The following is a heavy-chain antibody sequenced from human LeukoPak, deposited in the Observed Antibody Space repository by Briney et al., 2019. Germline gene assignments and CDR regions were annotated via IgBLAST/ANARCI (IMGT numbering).Heavy chain of an antibody. D-gene: IGHD2-2*01. CDR1: GFTFSSYS. CDR2: ISSSSSTI. Sequence: GGSLRLSCAASGFTFSSYSMNWVRQAPGKGLEWVSYISSSSSTIYYADSVKGRFTISRDNAKNSLYLQMNSLRAEDTAVYYCARVAAYCSSTSCYFYVSWFDPWGQGTLVTVSS. CDR3: ARVAAYCSSTSCYFYVSWFDP. V-gene: IGHV3-48*01. J-gene: IGHJ5*02.